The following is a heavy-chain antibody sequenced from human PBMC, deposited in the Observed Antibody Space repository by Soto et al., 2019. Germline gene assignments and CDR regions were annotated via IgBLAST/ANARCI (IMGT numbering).Heavy chain of an antibody. CDR2: IYKSATT. Sequence: SETLSLTCSVSGDSISTVDYFWAWIRQPPGQALEYIGYIYKSATTYYNPSFESRVAISLDTSKSQFSLNVTSVTAADTAVYFCARGRYCLTGRCFPNWFDSWGQGTLVTVTS. V-gene: IGHV4-30-4*01. J-gene: IGHJ5*01. CDR3: ARGRYCLTGRCFPNWFDS. D-gene: IGHD2-15*01. CDR1: GDSISTVDYF.